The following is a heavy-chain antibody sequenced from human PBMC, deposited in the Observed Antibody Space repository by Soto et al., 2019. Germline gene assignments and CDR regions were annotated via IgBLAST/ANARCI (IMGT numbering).Heavy chain of an antibody. CDR3: ARGPSTVATWLDY. CDR1: GFPFSNYA. V-gene: IGHV3-64*02. Sequence: EVQLVEAGEGLVQPGGSLRLSWAASGFPFSNYAMPWVRQAPGEGLEYVSAFSGNGFSTYYGDSVRGRFIISRDNSKNTLYLQMGSLRAEDMAVYYCARGPSTVATWLDYWGQGTLVTVSS. J-gene: IGHJ4*02. CDR2: FSGNGFST. D-gene: IGHD4-17*01.